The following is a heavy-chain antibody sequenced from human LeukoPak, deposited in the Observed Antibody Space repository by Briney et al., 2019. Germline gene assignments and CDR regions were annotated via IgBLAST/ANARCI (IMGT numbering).Heavy chain of an antibody. CDR1: GFTFRNYW. D-gene: IGHD3-22*01. V-gene: IGHV3-7*01. J-gene: IGHJ4*02. CDR2: IKQDGSDR. CDR3: ARDRALYQTRGYYYTEDDY. Sequence: GGSLRLSCTASGFTFRNYWMSWVRQAPGKGLDWVANIKQDGSDRYYVDSVKGRFTISRDNAKNSLYLQMNSLRAEDTAVYYCARDRALYQTRGYYYTEDDYWGQGTLVTVSA.